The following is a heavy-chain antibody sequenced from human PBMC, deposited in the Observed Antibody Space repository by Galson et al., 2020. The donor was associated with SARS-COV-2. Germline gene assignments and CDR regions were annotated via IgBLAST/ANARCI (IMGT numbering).Heavy chain of an antibody. CDR2: KFHSGSP. CDR1: GYSISSGYY. CDR3: VRDGPPGYGATEY. Sequence: SETLSLTCAVSGYSISSGYYWGWIRQPPGKGLEWIGSKFHSGSPYYNPSLKSRVSISVDTSNNRLSLKMTSVTAADTAVYYCVRDGPPGYGATEYWGQGTLVTVSS. J-gene: IGHJ4*02. D-gene: IGHD5-12*01. V-gene: IGHV4-38-2*02.